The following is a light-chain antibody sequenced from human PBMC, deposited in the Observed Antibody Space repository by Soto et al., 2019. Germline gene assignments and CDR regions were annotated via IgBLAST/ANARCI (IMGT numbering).Light chain of an antibody. V-gene: IGKV1-39*01. CDR3: QQSYSTFVT. CDR1: QSISSY. J-gene: IGKJ5*01. CDR2: AAS. Sequence: DIQMTQSPSSLSASVGDRVTITCRASQSISSYLNWYQQKPGKAPKLLIYAASSLQSGVPSRFSGSGSGTDFILTISSLQPEDFATYYCQQSYSTFVTFGQGTRLEIK.